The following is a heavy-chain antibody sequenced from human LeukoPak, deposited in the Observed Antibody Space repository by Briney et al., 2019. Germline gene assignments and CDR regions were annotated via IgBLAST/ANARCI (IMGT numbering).Heavy chain of an antibody. CDR3: ASVCGGDCYPGDY. CDR2: ISHSGDST. V-gene: IGHV3-23*01. CDR1: GFTFSSYV. Sequence: GGSLRLSCAASGFTFSSYVMSWVRQAPGKGLEWVSAISHSGDSTSYADSVKGRFTISRDNSKNTLYLQMSSLRAEDTAVYYCASVCGGDCYPGDYWGQGTLVTVSS. J-gene: IGHJ4*02. D-gene: IGHD2-21*02.